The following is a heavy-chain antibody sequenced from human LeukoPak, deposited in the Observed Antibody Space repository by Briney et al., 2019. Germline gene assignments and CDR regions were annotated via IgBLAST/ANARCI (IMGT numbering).Heavy chain of an antibody. V-gene: IGHV3-20*04. J-gene: IGHJ4*02. CDR2: INWNGGST. CDR1: GFTFDDYG. Sequence: GGSLRLSCAASGFTFDDYGMSWVRQAPGKGLEWVSGINWNGGSTGYVDSVKGRFTISRDNAKNSLYLQMNSLRAEDTAVYYCAKFIGYSYGFDYWGQGTLVTVSS. CDR3: AKFIGYSYGFDY. D-gene: IGHD5-18*01.